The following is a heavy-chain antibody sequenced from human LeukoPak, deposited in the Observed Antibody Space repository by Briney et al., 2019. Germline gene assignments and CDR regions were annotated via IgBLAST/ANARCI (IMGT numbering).Heavy chain of an antibody. J-gene: IGHJ4*02. Sequence: GGSLRPSRAAFGFTVSSTYMSWVRQAPGKGLEWVSVIYSGGSTYYADSVKGRFTISRDNSKNTLYLQMNSLRAEDTAVYYCARDRLYSSSSEDYWGQGTLVTVSS. CDR1: GFTVSSTY. CDR2: IYSGGST. V-gene: IGHV3-53*01. CDR3: ARDRLYSSSSEDY. D-gene: IGHD6-6*01.